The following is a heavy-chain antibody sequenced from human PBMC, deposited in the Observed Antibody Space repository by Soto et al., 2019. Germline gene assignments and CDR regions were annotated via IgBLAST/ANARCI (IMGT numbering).Heavy chain of an antibody. Sequence: SETLSLTCTVSGGSISYDHYHWTWIRQPPGKGLEWIGYIHYSGSVSYNPSLQSRLSMSVDTSKNLFSLKLSSVTAADTAVYFCAREDDGGDRDYYGLDVWGQGTTVTVSS. CDR1: GGSISYDHYH. V-gene: IGHV4-30-4*01. D-gene: IGHD2-21*02. J-gene: IGHJ6*02. CDR3: AREDDGGDRDYYGLDV. CDR2: IHYSGSV.